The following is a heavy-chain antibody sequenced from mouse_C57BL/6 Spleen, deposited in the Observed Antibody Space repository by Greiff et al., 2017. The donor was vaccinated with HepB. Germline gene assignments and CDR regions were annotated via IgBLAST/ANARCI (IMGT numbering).Heavy chain of an antibody. CDR2: ISSGSSTI. Sequence: EVQGVESGGGLVKPGGSLKLSCAASGFTFSDYGMHWVRQAPEKGLEWVAYISSGSSTIYYADTVKGRFTISRDKAKNTLFLQMTSLRSEDTAMYYCAKNYDGGYYAMDYWGQGTSVTVSS. J-gene: IGHJ4*01. D-gene: IGHD1-1*01. CDR1: GFTFSDYG. V-gene: IGHV5-17*01. CDR3: AKNYDGGYYAMDY.